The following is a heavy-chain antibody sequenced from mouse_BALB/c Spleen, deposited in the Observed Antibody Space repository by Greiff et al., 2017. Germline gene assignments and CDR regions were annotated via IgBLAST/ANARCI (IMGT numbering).Heavy chain of an antibody. CDR3: APGYGSSPAWFAY. CDR2: ISSGGSYT. J-gene: IGHJ3*01. Sequence: EVMLVESGGGLVKPGGSLKLSCAASGFTFSSYAMSWVRQSPEKRLEWVAEISSGGSYTYYPDTVTGRFTISRDNAKNTLYLEMSSLRSEDTAMYYCAPGYGSSPAWFAYWGQGTLVTVSA. D-gene: IGHD1-1*01. V-gene: IGHV5-9-4*01. CDR1: GFTFSSYA.